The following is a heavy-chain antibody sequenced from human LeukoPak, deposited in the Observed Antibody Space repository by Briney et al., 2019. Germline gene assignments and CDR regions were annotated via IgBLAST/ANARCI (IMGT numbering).Heavy chain of an antibody. CDR2: IYYSGST. J-gene: IGHJ6*02. D-gene: IGHD3-10*01. CDR1: GGSISSSSYY. V-gene: IGHV4-39*02. CDR3: AREGRASEILLWLGESYYYYGMDV. Sequence: SETLSLTCTVSGGSISSSSYYWGWIRQPPGKGLEWIGSIYYSGSTYYNPSLKSRVTISVDTSKNQFSLKLSSVTAADTAVYYCAREGRASEILLWLGESYYYYGMDVWGQGTTVTVSS.